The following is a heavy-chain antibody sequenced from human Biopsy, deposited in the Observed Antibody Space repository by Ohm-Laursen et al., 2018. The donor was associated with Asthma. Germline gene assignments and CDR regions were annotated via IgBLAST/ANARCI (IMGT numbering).Heavy chain of an antibody. CDR2: IYYSGST. J-gene: IGHJ6*02. Sequence: TLSLTCTVSGGSINIGDYYWSWIRQHPVKGLEWIGYIYYSGSTYYNPSLKSRVSISLDTSKNQFSLSLTSVTAADTAVYYCVRGSSSWHHGPFHYYYGLDVWGQGTTATVSS. CDR3: VRGSSSWHHGPFHYYYGLDV. D-gene: IGHD6-13*01. CDR1: GGSINIGDYY. V-gene: IGHV4-31*03.